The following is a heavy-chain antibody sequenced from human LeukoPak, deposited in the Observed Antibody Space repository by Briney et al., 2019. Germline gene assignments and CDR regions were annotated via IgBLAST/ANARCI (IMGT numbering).Heavy chain of an antibody. J-gene: IGHJ4*02. V-gene: IGHV4-34*01. Sequence: PSETLSLTCAVYGGSFSGYYWSWIRQPPGKGLEWIGEINHSGITNYNPSLKSRATISVDTSKKQFFLKLTSVTAADPAVYFCAREVRGPYSAYGLDSWGQGTLVTVSS. D-gene: IGHD5-12*01. CDR1: GGSFSGYY. CDR3: AREVRGPYSAYGLDS. CDR2: INHSGIT.